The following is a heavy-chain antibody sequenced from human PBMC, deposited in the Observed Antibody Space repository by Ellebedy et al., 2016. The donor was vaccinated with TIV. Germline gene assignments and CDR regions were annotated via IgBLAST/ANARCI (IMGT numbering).Heavy chain of an antibody. V-gene: IGHV3-53*01. J-gene: IGHJ6*02. D-gene: IGHD3-3*01. Sequence: GESLKISCAASGFSVSSKYMSWVRQAPGKGLEWVSIIYIGGRTSYADSVKGRFTISRDTSKNTLYLQMNSLRVEDSAVYYCARGRFEGMDVWGQGTTVTVSS. CDR3: ARGRFEGMDV. CDR1: GFSVSSKY. CDR2: IYIGGRT.